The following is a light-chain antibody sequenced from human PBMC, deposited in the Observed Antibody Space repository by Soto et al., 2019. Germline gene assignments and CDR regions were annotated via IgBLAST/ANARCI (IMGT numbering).Light chain of an antibody. CDR1: SSNIGSNY. J-gene: IGLJ2*01. CDR3: QSYDSSLSGVV. CDR2: RNN. Sequence: QSVLIQPPSASGTPGQRVTISCSGSSSNIGSNYVYWFQQLPGAAPKLLIYRNNQRPSGVPDQFSGSKSGTSASLVITGLQAEDEADYYCQSYDSSLSGVVFGGGTKLTVL. V-gene: IGLV1-47*01.